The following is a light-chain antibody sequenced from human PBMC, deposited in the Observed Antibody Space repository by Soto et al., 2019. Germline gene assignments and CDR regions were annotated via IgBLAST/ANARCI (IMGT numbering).Light chain of an antibody. CDR2: DAS. CDR1: QSISSY. Sequence: EIVLTQSPATLSLSPGERATLSCRASQSISSYLAWYQQRPGQAPRLLISDASNRATGIPARFSGSGSGTDFTLTISSLEPEDSGVYYCQQRTNWPPITFGQGTRLEIK. CDR3: QQRTNWPPIT. J-gene: IGKJ5*01. V-gene: IGKV3-11*01.